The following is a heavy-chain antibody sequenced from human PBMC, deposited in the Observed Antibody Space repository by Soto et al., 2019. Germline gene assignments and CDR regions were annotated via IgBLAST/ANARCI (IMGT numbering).Heavy chain of an antibody. V-gene: IGHV1-8*01. CDR2: MNPHIGDT. CDR1: GYTFTSSD. CDR3: ARSCHY. Sequence: QVQLVQSGAEVKKPGASVKVSCKASGYTFTSSDIDWVRQATGQGLEWMGWMNPHIGDTGYAQQCQGRVTMTRNTTIITAYMELSRLNSEDTAVDYCARSCHYWGRGTLVTVSS. J-gene: IGHJ4*02.